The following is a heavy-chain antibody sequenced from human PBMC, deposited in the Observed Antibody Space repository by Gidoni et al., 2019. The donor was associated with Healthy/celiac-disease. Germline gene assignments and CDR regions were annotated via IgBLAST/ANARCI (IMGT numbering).Heavy chain of an antibody. Sequence: EVQLLESGGGLVQPGGSLRLSCAASGFTVSTYATGWVRQATGKGLECVSVISGRGGSTYYADTVKGRFTISRDNSKNTLYLQMNSLRAEDTAVYYCAKDPLVGATLEDVAFDIWGQGTMVTVSS. CDR2: ISGRGGST. CDR1: GFTVSTYA. V-gene: IGHV3-23*01. J-gene: IGHJ3*02. CDR3: AKDPLVGATLEDVAFDI. D-gene: IGHD1-26*01.